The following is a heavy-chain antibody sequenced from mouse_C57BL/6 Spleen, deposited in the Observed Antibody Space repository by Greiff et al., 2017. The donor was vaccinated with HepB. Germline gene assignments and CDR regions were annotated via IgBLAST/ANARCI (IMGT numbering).Heavy chain of an antibody. CDR2: IYPRSGNT. Sequence: QVQLQQSGAELARPGASVKLSCKASGYTFTSYGISWVKQRTGQGLEWIGEIYPRSGNTYYNEKFKGKATLTADKSSSTAYMELRSLTSEDSAVYFCARLGYYGSSYDWYFDVWGTGTTVTVSS. CDR3: ARLGYYGSSYDWYFDV. J-gene: IGHJ1*03. CDR1: GYTFTSYG. V-gene: IGHV1-81*01. D-gene: IGHD1-1*01.